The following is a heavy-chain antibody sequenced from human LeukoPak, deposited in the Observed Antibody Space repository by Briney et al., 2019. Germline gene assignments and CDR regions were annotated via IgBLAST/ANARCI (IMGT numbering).Heavy chain of an antibody. D-gene: IGHD6-19*01. V-gene: IGHV1-8*01. Sequence: ASVKVSCKASRYTFTSCDINWVRQATGQGLEWMGWMNLNSGNTGYGQSFQGRITMTRDISIGTAYMELSNLTSEDTAIYYCTRGSSGRRDNWGQGTLVTVSA. CDR2: MNLNSGNT. CDR3: TRGSSGRRDN. J-gene: IGHJ4*02. CDR1: RYTFTSCD.